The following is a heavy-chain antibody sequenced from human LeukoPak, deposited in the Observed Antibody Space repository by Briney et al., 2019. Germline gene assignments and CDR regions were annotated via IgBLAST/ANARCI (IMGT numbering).Heavy chain of an antibody. CDR1: GGSISSYY. D-gene: IGHD5-12*01. CDR2: INHSGST. Sequence: PSETLSLTCTVSGGSISSYYWNWIRQPPGKGLEWIGEINHSGSTNYNPSLKSRVTISVDTSKNQFSLKLSSVTAADTAVYYCARGTGIVATIDTPPFDYWGQGTLVAVSS. V-gene: IGHV4-34*01. J-gene: IGHJ4*02. CDR3: ARGTGIVATIDTPPFDY.